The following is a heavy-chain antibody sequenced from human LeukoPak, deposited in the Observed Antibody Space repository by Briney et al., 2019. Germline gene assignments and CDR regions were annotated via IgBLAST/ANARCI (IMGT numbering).Heavy chain of an antibody. J-gene: IGHJ4*02. V-gene: IGHV1-2*02. D-gene: IGHD5-18*01. CDR2: INPNSGGT. Sequence: GASVKVSCNASGYTFTGYYMHWVRQAPGQGLEWMGWINPNSGGTNYAQKFQGRVTMTRDTSISTAYMELSSLKSEDTAVYYCARGLGRTATVTRGGVRFDYWGQGTLVTVSS. CDR1: GYTFTGYY. CDR3: ARGLGRTATVTRGGVRFDY.